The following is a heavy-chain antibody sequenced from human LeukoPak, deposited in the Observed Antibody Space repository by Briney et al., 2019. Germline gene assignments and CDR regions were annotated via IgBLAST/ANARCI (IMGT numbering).Heavy chain of an antibody. Sequence: PGRSLRLSCAASGFTFSSYAMHWVRQAPGKGLEWVAVISYDGSNKYYADSVRGRFTISRDNSKNTLYLQMNSLRAEDTAVYYCARAEWMGDSFDYWGQGTLVTVSS. D-gene: IGHD3-3*01. CDR3: ARAEWMGDSFDY. V-gene: IGHV3-30*01. CDR1: GFTFSSYA. CDR2: ISYDGSNK. J-gene: IGHJ4*02.